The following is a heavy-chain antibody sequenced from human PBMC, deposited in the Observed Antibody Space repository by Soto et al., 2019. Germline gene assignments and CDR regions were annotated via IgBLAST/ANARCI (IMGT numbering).Heavy chain of an antibody. CDR1: GYTFTYSG. J-gene: IGHJ6*02. CDR2: ISIYNGDT. Sequence: QVQLVQSGAEVRKPAATVKVSCKASGYTFTYSGISWLRQAPGQGLEWLGWISIYNGDTKDAQKFQDRVTMATDRTTRTAYMELRSLISDHAAVYYCARAEAAPYYSSGMDVWGQGTRVTVSS. V-gene: IGHV1-18*01. CDR3: ARAEAAPYYSSGMDV. D-gene: IGHD2-15*01.